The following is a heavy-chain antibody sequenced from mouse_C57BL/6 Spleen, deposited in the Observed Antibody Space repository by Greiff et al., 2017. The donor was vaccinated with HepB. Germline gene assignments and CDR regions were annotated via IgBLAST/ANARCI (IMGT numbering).Heavy chain of an antibody. CDR2: ISSGGDYI. V-gene: IGHV5-9-1*02. Sequence: EVKVVESGEGLVKPGGSLKLSCAASGFTFSSYAMSWVRQTPEKRLEWVAYISSGGDYIYYADTVKGRFTISRDNARNTLYLQMSSLKSEDTAMYYCTRHYYGSSYNFDYWGQGTTLTVSS. CDR1: GFTFSSYA. CDR3: TRHYYGSSYNFDY. J-gene: IGHJ2*01. D-gene: IGHD1-1*01.